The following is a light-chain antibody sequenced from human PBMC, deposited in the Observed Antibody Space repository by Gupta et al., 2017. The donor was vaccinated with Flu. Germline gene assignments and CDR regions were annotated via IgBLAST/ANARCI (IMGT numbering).Light chain of an antibody. V-gene: IGLV2-14*01. CDR1: SSAVGGYNY. CDR3: SSYTSSSTDV. CDR2: EVS. Sequence: SAPTQPASVSGSPGQSITISCTGTSSAVGGYNYVSRSQPHPGKAPKLMIYEVSKRPSGVSNRYSGSKSDNAASLTICGRQAEDDADYYCSSYTSSSTDVFGTGTKVTVL. J-gene: IGLJ1*01.